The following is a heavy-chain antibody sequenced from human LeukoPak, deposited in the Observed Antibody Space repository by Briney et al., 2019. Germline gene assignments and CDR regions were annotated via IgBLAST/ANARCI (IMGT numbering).Heavy chain of an antibody. J-gene: IGHJ6*02. CDR1: GGSFSGYY. CDR2: INHSGST. V-gene: IGHV4-34*01. D-gene: IGHD2-2*02. Sequence: PSETLSLTCAVYGGSFSGYYWGWIRQPPGKGLEWIGEINHSGSTNYNPSLKSQVTISVDTSKNQFSLKLSSVTAADTAVYYCARVAVVPAAIKYYYYGMDVWGQGTTVTVSS. CDR3: ARVAVVPAAIKYYYYGMDV.